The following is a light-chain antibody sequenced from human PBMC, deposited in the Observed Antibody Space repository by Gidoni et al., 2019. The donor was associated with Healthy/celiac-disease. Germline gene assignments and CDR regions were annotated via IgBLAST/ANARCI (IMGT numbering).Light chain of an antibody. Sequence: DIVMTQSPLSLPVTPGEPASISCRSSQSLLHSNGYNYLDWYLQKPGQSPQLLIDLGSNRASGVPDRFSGSGSGTDFTLKISRVEAEDVGVYYCMQALQTPITFGQXTRLEIK. CDR2: LGS. V-gene: IGKV2-28*01. J-gene: IGKJ5*01. CDR1: QSLLHSNGYNY. CDR3: MQALQTPIT.